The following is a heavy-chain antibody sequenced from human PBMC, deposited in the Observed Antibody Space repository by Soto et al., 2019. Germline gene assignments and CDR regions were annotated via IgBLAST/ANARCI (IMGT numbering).Heavy chain of an antibody. CDR3: ATSFRYFDN. CDR2: VSGAASHT. CDR1: GFTPTTTP. V-gene: IGHV3-23*01. J-gene: IGHJ4*02. Sequence: PGGSLRLSCAGSGFTPTTTPLSWVRQPPGKGLEWVATVSGAASHTYYVDSVRGRFFISRDNSKNTVTLQMNNLTVDDTAVYYCATSFRYFDNWGQGTRVTVSS. D-gene: IGHD3-9*01.